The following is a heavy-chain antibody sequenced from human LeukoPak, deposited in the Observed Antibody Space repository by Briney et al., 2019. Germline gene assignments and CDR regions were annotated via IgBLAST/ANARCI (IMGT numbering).Heavy chain of an antibody. CDR3: AEDQEVVPAANFDY. CDR2: ISGSGGST. CDR1: GFTFSSYA. Sequence: PGGSLRLSCAASGFTFSSYAMSWVRQAPGKGLEWVSAISGSGGSTYYADSVKGRFTISRDNSKNTLYLQMNSLRAEDTAVYYCAEDQEVVPAANFDYWGQGTLVTVSS. V-gene: IGHV3-23*01. J-gene: IGHJ4*02. D-gene: IGHD2-2*01.